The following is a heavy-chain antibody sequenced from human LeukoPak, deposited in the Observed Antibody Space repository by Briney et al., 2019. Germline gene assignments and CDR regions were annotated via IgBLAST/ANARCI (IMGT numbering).Heavy chain of an antibody. J-gene: IGHJ3*02. CDR1: GFTFSSYA. D-gene: IGHD6-19*01. Sequence: GGSLRLSCAASGFTFSSYAMHWVRQAPGKGLEYVSAISSNGGSTYYANSVKGRFTISRNNSKNTLYLQMGSLRAEDMAVYYCARSAYSSGWYWRAFDIWGQGTMVTVSS. V-gene: IGHV3-64*01. CDR2: ISSNGGST. CDR3: ARSAYSSGWYWRAFDI.